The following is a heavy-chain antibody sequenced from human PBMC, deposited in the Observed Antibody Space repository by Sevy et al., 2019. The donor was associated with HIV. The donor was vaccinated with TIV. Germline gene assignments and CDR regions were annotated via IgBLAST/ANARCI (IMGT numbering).Heavy chain of an antibody. V-gene: IGHV3-30*18. CDR1: GFTFSSYG. CDR3: AKDQGLYYDFWSGYWAFDY. J-gene: IGHJ4*02. CDR2: ISYDGSNK. D-gene: IGHD3-3*01. Sequence: GGSLRLSCAASGFTFSSYGMHWVRQAPGKGLEWVAVISYDGSNKYYADSVKGGFTISRDNSKNTLYLQMKSLRAEDTAVYNCAKDQGLYYDFWSGYWAFDYWGQGTLVTVSS.